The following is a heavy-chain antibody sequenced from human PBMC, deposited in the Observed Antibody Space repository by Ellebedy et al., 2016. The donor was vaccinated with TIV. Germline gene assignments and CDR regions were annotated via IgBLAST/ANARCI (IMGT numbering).Heavy chain of an antibody. Sequence: GESLKISXAASGFTFSRSWMHWVRQAPGKGPVWVSVINTDGSVTRYADFVKGRFTISRDNAKNTLYLQMDSLRDEDTAVYYCARSQTWNDHSHDAFDIWGQGTMVTVSS. CDR2: INTDGSVT. CDR3: ARSQTWNDHSHDAFDI. J-gene: IGHJ3*02. D-gene: IGHD1-1*01. V-gene: IGHV3-74*01. CDR1: GFTFSRSW.